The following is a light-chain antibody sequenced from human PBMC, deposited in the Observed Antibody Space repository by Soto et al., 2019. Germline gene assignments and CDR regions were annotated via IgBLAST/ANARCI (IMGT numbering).Light chain of an antibody. CDR1: QHITND. J-gene: IGKJ2*01. CDR3: LHHNGYPPV. V-gene: IGKV1-17*01. Sequence: DIQMTQSPSSLSASVGDTVTITCRASQHITNDCAWYQQKAGRAPKCLILLASRLQTGVPSRFRGSASGTEFTLTISSLQPEVFATYYCLHHNGYPPVFGQGTKVEIK. CDR2: LAS.